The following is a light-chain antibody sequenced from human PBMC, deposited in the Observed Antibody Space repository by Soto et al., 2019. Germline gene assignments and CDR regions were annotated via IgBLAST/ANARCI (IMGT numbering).Light chain of an antibody. J-gene: IGKJ5*01. Sequence: EIVWTQSPATLSLSPGERATLSCRASPSVSSYLAWYQQEPCQAPRLIIYDASNRATGIPARFSGSGSGTDFTLTISSLEPEDFAVYYGQQRSNWPPITFGQGTRRENK. CDR3: QQRSNWPPIT. CDR2: DAS. CDR1: PSVSSY. V-gene: IGKV3-11*01.